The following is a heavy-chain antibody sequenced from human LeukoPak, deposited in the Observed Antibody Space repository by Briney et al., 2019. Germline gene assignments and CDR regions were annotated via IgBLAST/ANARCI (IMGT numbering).Heavy chain of an antibody. Sequence: SETLSLTCTVSGGSISSGSYYWSWIRRPAGKGLEWIGRVSTSGNTMYNPSLKSRVTISIDPSRDQFSLNLNSVTAADTAVYFCARAIVVPYYFDSWGQGTLLTVSS. D-gene: IGHD2-15*01. CDR2: VSTSGNT. V-gene: IGHV4-61*02. CDR1: GGSISSGSYY. J-gene: IGHJ4*02. CDR3: ARAIVVPYYFDS.